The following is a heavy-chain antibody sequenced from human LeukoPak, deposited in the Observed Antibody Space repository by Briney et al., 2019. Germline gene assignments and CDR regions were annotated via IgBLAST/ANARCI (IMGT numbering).Heavy chain of an antibody. J-gene: IGHJ4*02. V-gene: IGHV3-11*04. CDR1: GFTFSDYY. CDR3: ARAPYLEYYFDY. Sequence: NPGGSLRLSCAASGFTFSDYYMSWIRQAPGKGLEWVSYISSSGSTIYYADSVKGRFTISRDNAKNSLYLQMNSLRVEDTAVYYCARAPYLEYYFDYFGQGTLVTVSS. CDR2: ISSSGSTI. D-gene: IGHD2-21*01.